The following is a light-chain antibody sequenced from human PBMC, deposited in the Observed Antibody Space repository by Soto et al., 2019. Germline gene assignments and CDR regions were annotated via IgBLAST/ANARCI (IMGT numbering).Light chain of an antibody. Sequence: DIQLTQSPSTLSASVGDRVTITCRASQSISSWLAWYQQKPGKAPNLLIYKTSNLESGVPSRFSGSGSGTKFTLTISSLQPDDFATYYCQYYNDYCWTCGQGTKVEIK. CDR1: QSISSW. CDR2: KTS. CDR3: QYYNDYCWT. J-gene: IGKJ1*01. V-gene: IGKV1-5*03.